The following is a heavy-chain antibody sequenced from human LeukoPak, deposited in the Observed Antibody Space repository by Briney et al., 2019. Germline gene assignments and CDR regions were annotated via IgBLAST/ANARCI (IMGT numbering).Heavy chain of an antibody. J-gene: IGHJ5*02. Sequence: SETLSLTCTVSSGSLSGYYWSWIRQAPGKGLEFIGFAYQTGSPAYHTPLGSRVTISVETSKNQFSLKRTSGTAADPAIILLARVEGATHIDHWGQGTLVTVSS. D-gene: IGHD1-26*01. CDR2: AYQTGSP. V-gene: IGHV4-59*01. CDR3: ARVEGATHIDH. CDR1: SGSLSGYY.